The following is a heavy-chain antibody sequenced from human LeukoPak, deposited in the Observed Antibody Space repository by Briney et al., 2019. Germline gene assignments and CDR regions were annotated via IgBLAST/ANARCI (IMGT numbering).Heavy chain of an antibody. D-gene: IGHD4-17*01. CDR3: ARASFAYGDYGDNWFDP. V-gene: IGHV3-30*04. J-gene: IGHJ5*02. Sequence: GGSLRLSCAASGFSFTSYEMHWVRQAPGKGLEWVAVISYDAKNKKYADSVKGRFTISRDDVMNMLYLQMNSLRVEDTAVHYCARASFAYGDYGDNWFDPWGQGTLVTVSS. CDR2: ISYDAKNK. CDR1: GFSFTSYE.